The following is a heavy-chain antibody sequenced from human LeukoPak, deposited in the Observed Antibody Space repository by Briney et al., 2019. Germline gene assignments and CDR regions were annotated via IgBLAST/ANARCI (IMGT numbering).Heavy chain of an antibody. CDR3: SGYYRSNDAFDI. V-gene: IGHV4-39*01. J-gene: IGHJ3*02. CDR1: GDSISDNNYY. CDR2: ISSAVST. Sequence: SETLFLTCTVSGDSISDNNYYWGWIRQPPGKGLEWFGSISSAVSTYYNPSLKSRVTISVDTSKNQFSLKLGSVTAADTAVYYCSGYYRSNDAFDIWGQGTMVTVSS. D-gene: IGHD3-22*01.